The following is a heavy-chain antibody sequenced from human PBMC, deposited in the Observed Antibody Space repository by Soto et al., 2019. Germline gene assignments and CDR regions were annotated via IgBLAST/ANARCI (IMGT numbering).Heavy chain of an antibody. J-gene: IGHJ4*02. V-gene: IGHV3-13*01. CDR2: IGTAGDT. Sequence: GESLKISCAASGFTFSSYDMHWVRQATGKGLEWVSAIGTAGDTYYPGSVKGRFTISRENAKNSLYLQMNSLRAGDTAVYYCARGLGRARGDYWGQGTLVTVSS. D-gene: IGHD5-12*01. CDR1: GFTFSSYD. CDR3: ARGLGRARGDY.